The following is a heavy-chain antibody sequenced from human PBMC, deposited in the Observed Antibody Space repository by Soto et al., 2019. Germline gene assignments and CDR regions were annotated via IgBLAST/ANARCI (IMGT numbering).Heavy chain of an antibody. CDR1: GFTFSSYS. D-gene: IGHD1-26*01. V-gene: IGHV3-21*01. J-gene: IGHJ3*02. CDR3: ARQVWSGSYSAFDI. CDR2: ISSSSSYI. Sequence: GSLRLSCAGSGFTFSSYSMNWVRQAQGKGLEWVSSISSSSSYIYYADSVKGRFTISRDNAKNSLYLQMNSLRAEDTAVYYCARQVWSGSYSAFDIWGQGTMVTVSS.